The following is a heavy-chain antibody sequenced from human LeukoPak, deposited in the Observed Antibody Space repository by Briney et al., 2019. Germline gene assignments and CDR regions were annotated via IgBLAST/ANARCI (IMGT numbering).Heavy chain of an antibody. V-gene: IGHV4-39*07. J-gene: IGHJ3*02. CDR1: GGSISSSSYY. CDR3: ARTQYDILTGNDAFDI. Sequence: SETLSLTCTVSGGSISSSSYYWGWIRQPPGKELEWIGSIYYSGSTYYNPSLKSRVTISVDTSKNQFSLKLSSVTAADTAVYYCARTQYDILTGNDAFDIWGQGTMVTVSS. D-gene: IGHD3-9*01. CDR2: IYYSGST.